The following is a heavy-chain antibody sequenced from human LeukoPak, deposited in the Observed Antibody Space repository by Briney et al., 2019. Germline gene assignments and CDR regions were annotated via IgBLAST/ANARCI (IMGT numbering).Heavy chain of an antibody. J-gene: IGHJ4*02. CDR1: GGSFSGYY. V-gene: IGHV4-34*01. CDR2: IYYNWST. CDR3: ASPGARGYDSSGYYPFDY. Sequence: SETLSLTCAVYGGSFSGYYWSWIRHPPGKGLEWVGSIYYNWSTYHNPSLKSRVTISGDTSKNQFSLKLSSVTAAETAVYYCASPGARGYDSSGYYPFDYWGQGTLATVSS. D-gene: IGHD3-22*01.